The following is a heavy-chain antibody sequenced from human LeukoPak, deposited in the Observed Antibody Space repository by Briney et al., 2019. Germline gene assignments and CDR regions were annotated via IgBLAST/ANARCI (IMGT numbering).Heavy chain of an antibody. CDR3: ARGGYDILTGYYAFDI. V-gene: IGHV1-8*03. Sequence: ASVKVSCKASGYTFTSYDINWVRQATGQGLEWMGWMNPNSGNTGYAQKFQGRVTITRNTSISTAYMELSSLRSEDTAVYYCARGGYDILTGYYAFDIWGQGTMVTVSS. CDR2: MNPNSGNT. J-gene: IGHJ3*02. D-gene: IGHD3-9*01. CDR1: GYTFTSYD.